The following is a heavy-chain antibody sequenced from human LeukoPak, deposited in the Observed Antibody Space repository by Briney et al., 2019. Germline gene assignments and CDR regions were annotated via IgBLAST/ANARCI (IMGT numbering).Heavy chain of an antibody. J-gene: IGHJ3*02. CDR2: IYPGDSDT. CDR1: GYSFTSYW. V-gene: IGHV5-51*01. D-gene: IGHD3-9*01. CDR3: ARRLGTDYDILTGTSGHDAFDI. Sequence: GESLKISCKGSGYSFTSYWIGWVRQMPGKGLEWMGIIYPGDSDTRYSPSFQGQVTISADQSISTAYLQWSSLKASDTAMYYCARRLGTDYDILTGTSGHDAFDIWGQGTMVTVSS.